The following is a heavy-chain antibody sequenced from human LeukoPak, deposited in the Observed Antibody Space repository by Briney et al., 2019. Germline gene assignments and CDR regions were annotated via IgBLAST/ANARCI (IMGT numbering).Heavy chain of an antibody. Sequence: PSETLPLTCAVSGYSISSGYYWGWIRQPPGKGLEWIESIYHSGSTYYNPSLKSRATISVDTSKNQFSLKLSSVTAADTAVYYCARRPDSSGYQYYFDYWGQGTLVTVSS. D-gene: IGHD3-22*01. V-gene: IGHV4-38-2*01. CDR1: GYSISSGYY. CDR2: IYHSGST. CDR3: ARRPDSSGYQYYFDY. J-gene: IGHJ4*02.